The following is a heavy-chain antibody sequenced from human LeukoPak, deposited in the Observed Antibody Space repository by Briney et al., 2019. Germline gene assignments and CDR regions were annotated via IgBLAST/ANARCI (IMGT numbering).Heavy chain of an antibody. CDR2: IYYSGST. CDR3: AREVASAGLDH. Sequence: SETLSLTCTVSGGSISSYYWSWIRQPPGKGLEWIGYIYYSGSTNYNPSLKSRVTISVDTSKNQFSLKLSSVTAVDTAVYYCAREVASAGLDHWGQRTLVTVSS. J-gene: IGHJ4*02. D-gene: IGHD5-12*01. CDR1: GGSISSYY. V-gene: IGHV4-59*01.